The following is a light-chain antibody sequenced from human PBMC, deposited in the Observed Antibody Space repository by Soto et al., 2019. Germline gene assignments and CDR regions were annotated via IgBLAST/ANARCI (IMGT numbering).Light chain of an antibody. CDR3: QSYDNSLSVYV. J-gene: IGLJ1*01. V-gene: IGLV1-40*01. Sequence: QSALTQPPSVSGAPGQRVTISCTGSSSNIGAHYDVHWYQQLPGTAPKLLIYGNSNRPSGVPDRFSGSKSGTSASLAITGLRAEDEADYYCQSYDNSLSVYVFGTGTKLTVL. CDR1: SSNIGAHYD. CDR2: GNS.